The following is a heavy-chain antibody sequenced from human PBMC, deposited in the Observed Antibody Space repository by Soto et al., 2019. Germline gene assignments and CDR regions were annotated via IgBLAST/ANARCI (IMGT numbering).Heavy chain of an antibody. CDR2: ISYDGRNQ. D-gene: IGHD2-15*01. Sequence: QVQLVESGGGVVQPGRSLGLSCAASGFTFSNYVMHWVRQAPGRGLEWVAAISYDGRNQHYAESVEGRFTISRDKSNDTLFLQMKSLRPEDTAVYYCARDQRDGYWSGGSCWFYYGMDVWGQGTTVTVSS. CDR1: GFTFSNYV. J-gene: IGHJ6*02. V-gene: IGHV3-30*04. CDR3: ARDQRDGYWSGGSCWFYYGMDV.